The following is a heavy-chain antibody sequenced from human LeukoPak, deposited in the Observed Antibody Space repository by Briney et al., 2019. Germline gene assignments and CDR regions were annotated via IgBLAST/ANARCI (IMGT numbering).Heavy chain of an antibody. CDR2: IYYSGST. V-gene: IGHV4-59*01. CDR3: ARREEQLATFDP. J-gene: IGHJ5*02. CDR1: GGSISSYY. D-gene: IGHD6-13*01. Sequence: PSETLSLTCTVSGGSISSYYWSWIRQPPGKGLEWIGSIYYSGSTKYNPSLKSRATISLDTSKNQLSLKVSSVTAADTAVYYCARREEQLATFDPWGQGTLVTVSS.